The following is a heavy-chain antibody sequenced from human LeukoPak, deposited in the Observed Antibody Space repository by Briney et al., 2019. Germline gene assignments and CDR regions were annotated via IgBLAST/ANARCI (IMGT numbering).Heavy chain of an antibody. Sequence: PGRSLRLSCAASGFTFDDYAMHWVRQAPGKGLEWVSGISWNSGSIGYADSVKGRFTISRDNAKNSLYLQMNSLRAEDTALFYCASFSGSGWYLGWFDPWGQGTLVT. CDR3: ASFSGSGWYLGWFDP. D-gene: IGHD6-13*01. J-gene: IGHJ5*02. V-gene: IGHV3-9*01. CDR2: ISWNSGSI. CDR1: GFTFDDYA.